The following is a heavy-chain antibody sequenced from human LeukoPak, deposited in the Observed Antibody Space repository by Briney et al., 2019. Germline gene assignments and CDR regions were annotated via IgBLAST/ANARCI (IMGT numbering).Heavy chain of an antibody. J-gene: IGHJ4*02. CDR1: GGSFSSYY. CDR3: PRAPSFEEWLFPYFAY. Sequence: SETLSLTCTVSGGSFSSYYWSWIRQRPGKGLEWMGYICYSGSTNYNPSLKSRVTISVDTSKNQFSLKLSSVTPADPAVYYCPRAPSFEEWLFPYFAYWGQGTLATVSS. CDR2: ICYSGST. D-gene: IGHD3-3*01. V-gene: IGHV4-59*01.